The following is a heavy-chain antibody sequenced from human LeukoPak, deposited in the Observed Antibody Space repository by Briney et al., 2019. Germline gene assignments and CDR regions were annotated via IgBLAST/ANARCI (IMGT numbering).Heavy chain of an antibody. CDR2: INSDGRNI. D-gene: IGHD2/OR15-2a*01. V-gene: IGHV3-74*01. Sequence: PGGSQRLSCAASGFTFSSYWMHWVRRAPGKGLVWVSRINSDGRNINYADSVKGRFTISRDNAKNMLYLQMNSLRAEDTAVYYCAPHLSVIVPSAQYGMDFWGQGTTVTVSS. CDR3: APHLSVIVPSAQYGMDF. CDR1: GFTFSSYW. J-gene: IGHJ6*02.